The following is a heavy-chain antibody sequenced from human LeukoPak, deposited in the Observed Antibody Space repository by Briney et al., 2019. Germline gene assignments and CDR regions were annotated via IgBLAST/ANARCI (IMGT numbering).Heavy chain of an antibody. D-gene: IGHD6-19*01. CDR3: ARGDIQWDY. V-gene: IGHV1-2*02. J-gene: IGHJ4*02. Sequence: GASVKVSCKASGYTFTAYYIHWVRQAPGQGLEWMGCIDPNSGGTNFAQKFQGRVTMTRDTSITTAYVELSSLKSDDTAVYYCARGDIQWDYWGQGTQVTVSA. CDR2: IDPNSGGT. CDR1: GYTFTAYY.